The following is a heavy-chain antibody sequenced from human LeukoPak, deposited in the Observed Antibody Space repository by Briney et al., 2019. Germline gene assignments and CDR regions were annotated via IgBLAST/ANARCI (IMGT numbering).Heavy chain of an antibody. Sequence: GASVKVSCKASGYTFTGYYMHWVRQAPGQGLEWMGWINPNSGGTNYAQKFQGRVTMTRDTSISTAYMELSRLRSDDTAVYYCARVRRGSGSYVYYYYYYMDVWGKGTTVTISS. D-gene: IGHD3-10*01. CDR3: ARVRRGSGSYVYYYYYYMDV. CDR2: INPNSGGT. V-gene: IGHV1-2*02. J-gene: IGHJ6*03. CDR1: GYTFTGYY.